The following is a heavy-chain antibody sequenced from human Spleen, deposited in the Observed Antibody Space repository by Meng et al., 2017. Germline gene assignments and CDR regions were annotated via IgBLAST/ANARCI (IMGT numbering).Heavy chain of an antibody. J-gene: IGHJ4*02. CDR3: ARRRLYDFWSGSTPFDY. CDR1: GGSFSDYS. CDR2: INHSGAT. D-gene: IGHD3-3*01. Sequence: GQLQQGGAGLLKPSATLPLTCGVYGGSFSDYSWSWIRQPPGKGLEWIGEINHSGATNYNPSLKSRVTISVDTSKNQFSLKLNSVTAADTAIYYCARRRLYDFWSGSTPFDYWGQGTLVTVSS. V-gene: IGHV4-34*01.